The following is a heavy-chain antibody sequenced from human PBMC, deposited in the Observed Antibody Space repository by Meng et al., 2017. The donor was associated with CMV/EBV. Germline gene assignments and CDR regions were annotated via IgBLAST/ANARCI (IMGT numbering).Heavy chain of an antibody. CDR2: INPNSGGT. Sequence: VGQYGAWVKKPRASVRACCKSSGYTFTGYYMHWGRQAPGQGLEWMGWINPNSGGTNYAQKFQGRVTMNRDTSISTAYMELSRLRSDDTAVYYCARDLGDTAIYWGQGTLVTVSS. CDR3: ARDLGDTAIY. V-gene: IGHV1-2*02. CDR1: GYTFTGYY. D-gene: IGHD5-18*01. J-gene: IGHJ4*02.